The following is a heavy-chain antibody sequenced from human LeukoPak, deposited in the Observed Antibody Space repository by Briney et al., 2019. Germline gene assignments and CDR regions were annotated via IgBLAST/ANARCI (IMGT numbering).Heavy chain of an antibody. J-gene: IGHJ3*02. D-gene: IGHD3-22*01. CDR3: ACLTTADAFDI. V-gene: IGHV4-4*07. Sequence: SETLSLTCTVSGGSISSYSWSWIRQPAGKGLEWIGRIFASGSTKYNPSLKSRVTMSVETSKNQFSLKLSSVTAADTAVYYCACLTTADAFDIWGQGTMVTVSS. CDR2: IFASGST. CDR1: GGSISSYS.